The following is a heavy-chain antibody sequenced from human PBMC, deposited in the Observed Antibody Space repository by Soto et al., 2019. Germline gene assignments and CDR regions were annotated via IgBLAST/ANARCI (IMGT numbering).Heavy chain of an antibody. D-gene: IGHD5-18*01. CDR1: GFTFSSYS. V-gene: IGHV3-21*01. J-gene: IGHJ2*01. Sequence: EVQLVESGGGLVKPGGSLRLSCAASGFTFSSYSMNWVRQAPGKGLEWVSSISSSSSYIYYADSVKGRFTISRDNAKNSLYLQMNSLRAEDTAVYYCARRPVDTAMVTRYWYFDLWGRGTLVTVSS. CDR2: ISSSSSYI. CDR3: ARRPVDTAMVTRYWYFDL.